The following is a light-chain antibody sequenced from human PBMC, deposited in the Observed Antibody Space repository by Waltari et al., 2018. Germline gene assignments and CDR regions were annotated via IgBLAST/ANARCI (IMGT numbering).Light chain of an antibody. CDR1: QSVGTW. J-gene: IGKJ2*01. V-gene: IGKV1-5*03. CDR2: MAS. Sequence: DIQMTQSPSTLSASVGDRVTISCRASQSVGTWLAWYQQKPGKAPKLLIYMASSLESGVPSRLSGSGSGTEFTLTISGLQPDDFATYSCQQYSSFSTFGQGTKV. CDR3: QQYSSFST.